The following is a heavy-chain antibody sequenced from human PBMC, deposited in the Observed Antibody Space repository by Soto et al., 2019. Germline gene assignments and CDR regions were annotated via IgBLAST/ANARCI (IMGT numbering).Heavy chain of an antibody. Sequence: QVHLVQSGAEVKKPGASVKVSCKGSGYTFTSYGITWVRQAPGQGLEWMGWISAHNGNTDYAQKLQGRVTVTRDTSTSTAYMELRSLSSDDTAVYYCARGRYGDYWGQRALVTVSS. J-gene: IGHJ4*02. CDR1: GYTFTSYG. V-gene: IGHV1-18*01. CDR3: ARGRYGDY. CDR2: ISAHNGNT. D-gene: IGHD1-1*01.